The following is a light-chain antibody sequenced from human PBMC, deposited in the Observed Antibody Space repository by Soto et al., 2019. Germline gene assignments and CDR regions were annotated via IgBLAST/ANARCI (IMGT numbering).Light chain of an antibody. CDR1: LNVNSY. V-gene: IGKV3-11*01. CDR2: DAS. Sequence: VLTQSPATLSLSPGERATLSCRASLNVNSYLAWYQQKPGQAPRLLIYDASTRATGIPARFSGRGSGTDFTLTISSLEPEDFAVYYCQQRSSAITFGQGTRLEI. CDR3: QQRSSAIT. J-gene: IGKJ5*01.